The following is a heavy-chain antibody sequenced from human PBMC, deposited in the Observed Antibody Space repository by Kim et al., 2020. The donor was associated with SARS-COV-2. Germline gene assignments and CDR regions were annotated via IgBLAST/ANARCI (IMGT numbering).Heavy chain of an antibody. CDR1: GFTVSNHG. D-gene: IGHD2-15*01. CDR3: ANGRCRGGCYYFDY. Sequence: GGSLTLSCAASGFTVSNHGMRWVRHAPGRGLVWVSRIHSNYGTTNYADSVDGRFTISRDNARSTLYLQMYSLRAEDTAVYYCANGRCRGGCYYFDYWGQG. CDR2: IHSNYGTT. V-gene: IGHV3-74*01. J-gene: IGHJ4*02.